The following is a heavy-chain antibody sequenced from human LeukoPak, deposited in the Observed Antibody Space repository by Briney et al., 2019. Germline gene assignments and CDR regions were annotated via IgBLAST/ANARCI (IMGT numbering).Heavy chain of an antibody. V-gene: IGHV3-23*01. CDR3: AEGCGAGSCFRFDF. J-gene: IGHJ4*02. Sequence: PGGSLRLSCAASGFTFSSYAMSWVRQAPGKGLERVSTISGTGGSTYYTDSVKGRFTISRDNSKNTLCLQMNSLGAEDMAVYYCAEGCGAGSCFRFDFWGQGILVTVSS. CDR1: GFTFSSYA. CDR2: ISGTGGST. D-gene: IGHD2-15*01.